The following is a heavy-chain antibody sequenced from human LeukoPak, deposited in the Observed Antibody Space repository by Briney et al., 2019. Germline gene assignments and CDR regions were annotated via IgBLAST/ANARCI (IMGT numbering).Heavy chain of an antibody. CDR2: IYYSGST. J-gene: IGHJ5*02. V-gene: IGHV4-59*01. CDR1: GGSISSYY. D-gene: IGHD6-19*01. Sequence: SETLSLTCTVSGGSISSYYWSWIRQPAGKGLEWIGYIYYSGSTNYNPSLKSRVTISVDTSKNQFSLKLSSVTAADTAVYYCARGLRPSLDQGWFDPWGQGTLVTVSS. CDR3: ARGLRPSLDQGWFDP.